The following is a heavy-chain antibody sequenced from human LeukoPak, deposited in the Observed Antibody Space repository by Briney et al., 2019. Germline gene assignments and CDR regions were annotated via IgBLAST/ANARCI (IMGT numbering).Heavy chain of an antibody. V-gene: IGHV3-48*03. Sequence: PGGSLRLSCAASGFTFSSYEMNWVRQAPGKGLEWVSYISSSGSTIYYADSVKGRFTISRDNAKNSLYLQMNSLRAEDTAVYYCARGAVVVHDAFDIWGQGTMVTVSS. CDR3: ARGAVVVHDAFDI. D-gene: IGHD2-15*01. J-gene: IGHJ3*02. CDR2: ISSSGSTI. CDR1: GFTFSSYE.